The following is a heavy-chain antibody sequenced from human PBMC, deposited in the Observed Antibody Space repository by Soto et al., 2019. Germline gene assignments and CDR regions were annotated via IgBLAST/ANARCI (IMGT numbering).Heavy chain of an antibody. CDR2: IYDSGSS. CDR3: AREEGYISGPKNFDS. D-gene: IGHD5-12*01. J-gene: IGHJ4*02. CDR1: GGSVSSGDYF. V-gene: IGHV4-30-4*01. Sequence: TLSLTCTVSGGSVSSGDYFWSWIRQPPGKGLEWIGYIYDSGSSYYNPSLKSRVTMSVDTSKNQFSLKLRSVTAADTAMYYCAREEGYISGPKNFDSWGQGTLVTVPS.